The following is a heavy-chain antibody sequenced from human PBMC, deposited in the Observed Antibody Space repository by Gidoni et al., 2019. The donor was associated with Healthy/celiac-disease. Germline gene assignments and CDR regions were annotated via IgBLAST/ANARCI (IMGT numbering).Heavy chain of an antibody. J-gene: IGHJ3*02. CDR1: GGTFSSTA. CDR2: IIPILCIA. Sequence: QVQLVQSGAEVKKPGSSVKVSCKASGGTFSSTAISWGRQAPGQGLEWMGRIIPILCIANYAQKFQGRVTITAYKSTSTAYMELSSLGSEDTAVYYCARDVWYYYDSSGLDAFDIWGQGTMVTVSS. D-gene: IGHD3-22*01. CDR3: ARDVWYYYDSSGLDAFDI. V-gene: IGHV1-69*04.